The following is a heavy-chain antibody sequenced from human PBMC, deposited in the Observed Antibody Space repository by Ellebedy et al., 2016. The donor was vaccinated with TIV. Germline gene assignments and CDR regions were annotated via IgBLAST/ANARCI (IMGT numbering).Heavy chain of an antibody. D-gene: IGHD5-18*01. CDR1: GFTFSSYA. J-gene: IGHJ6*02. Sequence: GESLKISXAASGFTFSSYAMSWVRQAPGKGLEWVSAISGSGGSTYYADSVKGRFTISRDNSKNTLYLQMHSLRAEDTAVYYCAKDQGVDTALFRIYYYAMDAWGQGTTVTVSS. CDR2: ISGSGGST. V-gene: IGHV3-23*01. CDR3: AKDQGVDTALFRIYYYAMDA.